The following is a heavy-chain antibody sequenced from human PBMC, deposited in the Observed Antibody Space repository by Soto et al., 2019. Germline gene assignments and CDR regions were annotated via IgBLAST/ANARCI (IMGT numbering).Heavy chain of an antibody. Sequence: ASVKVSCKASGGTFSSYAISWVRQAPGQGLEWMGGITPIFGTANYAQKFQGRVTITADKSTSTAYMELSSLRSEDTAVYYCARAGYDILTGYYPYYYYGMDVWGQGTTVTVSS. D-gene: IGHD3-9*01. CDR2: ITPIFGTA. CDR3: ARAGYDILTGYYPYYYYGMDV. J-gene: IGHJ6*02. V-gene: IGHV1-69*06. CDR1: GGTFSSYA.